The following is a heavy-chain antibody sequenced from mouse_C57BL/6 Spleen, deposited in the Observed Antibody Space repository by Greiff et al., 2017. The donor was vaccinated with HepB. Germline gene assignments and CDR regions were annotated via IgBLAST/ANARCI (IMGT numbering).Heavy chain of an antibody. J-gene: IGHJ1*03. CDR3: TRSELVWYFDV. CDR1: GYTFTDYE. CDR2: IDPETGGT. V-gene: IGHV1-15*01. Sequence: SGAELVRPGASVTLSCKASGYTFTDYEMHWVKQTPVHGLEWIGAIDPETGGTAYNQKFKGKAILTADKSSSTAYMELRSLTSEDSAVYYCTRSELVWYFDVWGTGTTVTVSS. D-gene: IGHD4-1*01.